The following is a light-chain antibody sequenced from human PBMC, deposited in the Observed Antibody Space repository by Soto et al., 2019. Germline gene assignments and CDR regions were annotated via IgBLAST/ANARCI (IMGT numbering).Light chain of an antibody. V-gene: IGLV2-14*01. Sequence: QSVLTQPASVSGSAGQSITISCTGTSSDIGTYNSVSWYQHHPGKAPKLLIFEVIDRPSGVSDRFSGSKSGNTASLTISGLQPEDEADYYCCSYTSTYTLVFGGGTKVTVL. CDR2: EVI. CDR3: CSYTSTYTLV. J-gene: IGLJ3*02. CDR1: SSDIGTYNS.